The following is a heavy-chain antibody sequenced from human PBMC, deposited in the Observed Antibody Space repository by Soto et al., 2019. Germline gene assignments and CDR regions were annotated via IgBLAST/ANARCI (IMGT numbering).Heavy chain of an antibody. CDR1: GGSISSGGYY. V-gene: IGHV4-31*03. Sequence: QVQLQESGPGLVKPSQTLSLTCTVSGGSISSGGYYWSWIRQHPGKGLEWIGYIYYSGSTYYNPSLMSRVTISVDTSMNPFSLELSAVTAADTAVYYCARVRQAQGGDYWGQGTLVTVSS. CDR3: ARVRQAQGGDY. CDR2: IYYSGST. J-gene: IGHJ4*02.